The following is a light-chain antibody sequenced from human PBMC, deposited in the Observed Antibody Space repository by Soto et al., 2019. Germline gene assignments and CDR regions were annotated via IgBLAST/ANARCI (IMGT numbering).Light chain of an antibody. V-gene: IGLV2-14*01. Sequence: QSALTQPASVSGSPGQSITISCTGTTIDVGRYNFVSWYQQYPDKAPKLIIYEVSNRPSGISYRFSGSKSGNTASLTISGLQAEDEADYYCSSYASDNTFYVFGTGTKVTVL. CDR1: TIDVGRYNF. CDR3: SSYASDNTFYV. CDR2: EVS. J-gene: IGLJ1*01.